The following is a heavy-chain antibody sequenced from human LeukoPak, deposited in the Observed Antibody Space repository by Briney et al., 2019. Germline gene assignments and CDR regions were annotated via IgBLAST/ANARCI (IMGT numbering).Heavy chain of an antibody. V-gene: IGHV3-23*01. D-gene: IGHD3-22*01. CDR3: VISDYYESSGHAGSFEY. CDR1: GFPFIGFA. Sequence: GGSLRPSRAPSGFPFIGFAMSWVRQAPGKGLEWVSGVSGSGGTTYYADSVKGRFTISRDNSKNTLYLQMNSLRAEEPAMYYCVISDYYESSGHAGSFEYWGQETLVTVSS. J-gene: IGHJ4*02. CDR2: VSGSGGTT.